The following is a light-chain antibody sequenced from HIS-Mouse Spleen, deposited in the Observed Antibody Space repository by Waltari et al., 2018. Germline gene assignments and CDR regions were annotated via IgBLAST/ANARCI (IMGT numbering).Light chain of an antibody. J-gene: IGLJ2*01. Sequence: QSALTQPASVSGSPGQSITISCTGTSSDVGGYNYVSWYQQHPGKAPKLVIYEVSKRPTGVSNHFSGSKSGNTASLTISGLQAEDEADYYCSSYTSSSTVVFGGGTKLTVL. CDR2: EVS. CDR3: SSYTSSSTVV. CDR1: SSDVGGYNY. V-gene: IGLV2-14*01.